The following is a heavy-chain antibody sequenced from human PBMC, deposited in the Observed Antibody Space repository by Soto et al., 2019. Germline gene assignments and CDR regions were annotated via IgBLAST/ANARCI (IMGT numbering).Heavy chain of an antibody. CDR3: ATSLGCRSTSCFEDYNGMDV. J-gene: IGHJ6*02. D-gene: IGHD2-2*01. V-gene: IGHV1-69*13. Sequence: SVKVSCKASGGTFSSYAISWVRQAPGQGLEWMGGIIPIFGTANYAQKFQGRVTITADESTSTAYMELSSLRSEDTAVYYCATSLGCRSTSCFEDYNGMDVRGQGTTVTVSS. CDR2: IIPIFGTA. CDR1: GGTFSSYA.